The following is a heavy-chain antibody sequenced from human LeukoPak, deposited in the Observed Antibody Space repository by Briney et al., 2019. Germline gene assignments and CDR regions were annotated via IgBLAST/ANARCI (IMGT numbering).Heavy chain of an antibody. D-gene: IGHD3-3*01. Sequence: ASVKVSCKASGYTLTGYYMHWVRQAPGQGLEWMGWINPNSGGTNYAQKFQGRVTMTRDTSISTAYMELSRLRSDDTAVYYCARVNPTTSYYDFWSGYYEIDYWGQGTLVTVSS. V-gene: IGHV1-2*02. CDR2: INPNSGGT. J-gene: IGHJ4*02. CDR3: ARVNPTTSYYDFWSGYYEIDY. CDR1: GYTLTGYY.